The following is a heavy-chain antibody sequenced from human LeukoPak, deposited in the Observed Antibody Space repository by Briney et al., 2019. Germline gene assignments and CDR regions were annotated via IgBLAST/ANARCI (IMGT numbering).Heavy chain of an antibody. D-gene: IGHD2-2*01. CDR1: GFTFSSYS. V-gene: IGHV3-48*01. CDR3: ARGRYCSSTGCYYAFDI. CDR2: ISSSSSTI. J-gene: IGHJ3*02. Sequence: GGSLRLSCAASGFTFSSYSMNWVRQAPGKGLEWVSYISSSSSTIYYADSVKGRLTISRDNAKNSLHLQMNSLRAEDTAVYYCARGRYCSSTGCYYAFDIWGQGTMVTVSS.